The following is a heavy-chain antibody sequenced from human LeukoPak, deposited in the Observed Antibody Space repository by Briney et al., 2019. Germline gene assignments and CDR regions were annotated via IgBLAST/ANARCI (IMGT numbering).Heavy chain of an antibody. V-gene: IGHV3-7*01. CDR1: GFTFSSYW. D-gene: IGHD1-26*01. Sequence: PGGSLRLSCAASGFTFSSYWMSWVRQAPGKGLEWVANIKQDGSEKYYVDSVKGRFTISRDNVKNSLYLQMNSLRAEDTAMYYCARLFIVGGRTIFDYWGQGTLVTVSS. J-gene: IGHJ4*02. CDR2: IKQDGSEK. CDR3: ARLFIVGGRTIFDY.